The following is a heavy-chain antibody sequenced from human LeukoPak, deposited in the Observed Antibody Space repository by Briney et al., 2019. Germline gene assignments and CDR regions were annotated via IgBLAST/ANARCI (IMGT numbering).Heavy chain of an antibody. V-gene: IGHV3-23*01. CDR3: AKGRAGGWNGGEW. Sequence: PGESLRLSCAASGFIFSSCAMTWVRQAPGKGLEWVGGITAGGSGTTYYADSVKGRFTISGDISKNTVYLEMHSLRAEDTARYYCAKGRAGGWNGGEWWGQRTLVTVSS. J-gene: IGHJ4*02. D-gene: IGHD1-1*01. CDR2: ITAGGSGTT. CDR1: GFIFSSCA.